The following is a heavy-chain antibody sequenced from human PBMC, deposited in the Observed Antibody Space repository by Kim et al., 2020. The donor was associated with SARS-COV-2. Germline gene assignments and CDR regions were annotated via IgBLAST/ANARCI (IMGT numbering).Heavy chain of an antibody. J-gene: IGHJ5*02. Sequence: SETLSLTCAVYGGSFSGYYWSWIRQPPGKGLEWIGEINHSGSTNYNPSLKSRVTISVDTSKNQFSLKLSSVTAADTAVYYCARSPPLEWLNWFDPWGQGT. CDR3: ARSPPLEWLNWFDP. CDR1: GGSFSGYY. V-gene: IGHV4-34*01. D-gene: IGHD3-3*01. CDR2: INHSGST.